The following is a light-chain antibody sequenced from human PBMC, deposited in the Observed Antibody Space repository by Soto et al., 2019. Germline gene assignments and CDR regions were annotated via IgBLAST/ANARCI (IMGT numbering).Light chain of an antibody. Sequence: IQLTQSPSFLSASVGDRVTITCRASQGISSYLAWYQQKPGKAPKLLIYKASTLKSGVPSRFSGSGSGTEFTLTISSLQPEDFATYYCQQLNSYPLTFAGGTKVDIK. V-gene: IGKV1-9*01. J-gene: IGKJ4*01. CDR3: QQLNSYPLT. CDR2: KAS. CDR1: QGISSY.